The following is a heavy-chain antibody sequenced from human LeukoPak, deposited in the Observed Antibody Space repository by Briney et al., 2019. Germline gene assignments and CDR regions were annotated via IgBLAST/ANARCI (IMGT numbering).Heavy chain of an antibody. D-gene: IGHD4-23*01. CDR3: ARDSQTTVLTALSL. J-gene: IGHJ4*02. V-gene: IGHV4-4*07. CDR2: IYTSGST. CDR1: GGSISSYY. Sequence: PSETLSLTCTVSGGSISSYYWSWIRQPAGKGLEWIGRIYTSGSTNYNPSLKSRVTMSVDTSKNQFSLKLSSVTAADTAVYYCARDSQTTVLTALSLWSQGTLVTVSS.